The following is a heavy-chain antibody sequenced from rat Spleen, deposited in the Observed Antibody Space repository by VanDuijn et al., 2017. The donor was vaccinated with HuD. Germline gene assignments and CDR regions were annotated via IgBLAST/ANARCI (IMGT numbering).Heavy chain of an antibody. CDR1: GFTFSDYY. Sequence: VQLVESDGGLVQPGRSLKLSCATSGFTFSDYYMAWVRQAPTKGLDWVATISYDGSTTYYRDSVKGRFTISRDNGKNNLYLEMDSLRSEDMATYYCVRQGYSRDWYFDFWGPGTMVTVSS. CDR2: ISYDGSTT. J-gene: IGHJ1*01. D-gene: IGHD2-3*01. V-gene: IGHV5-29*01. CDR3: VRQGYSRDWYFDF.